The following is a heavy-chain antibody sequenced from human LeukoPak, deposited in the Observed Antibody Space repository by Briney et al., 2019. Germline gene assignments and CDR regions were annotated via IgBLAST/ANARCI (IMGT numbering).Heavy chain of an antibody. CDR3: ARDSSVLGALNPPSDWFDP. V-gene: IGHV4-39*07. Sequence: SETLSLTCTVSGGSISSSSYYWGWIRQPPGKGLEWIGSIYYSGSTYYNPSLKSRVTMSVDTSKNQFSLKLSSVTAADTAVYYCARDSSVLGALNPPSDWFDPWGQGTLVTVSS. CDR2: IYYSGST. CDR1: GGSISSSSYY. D-gene: IGHD1-26*01. J-gene: IGHJ5*02.